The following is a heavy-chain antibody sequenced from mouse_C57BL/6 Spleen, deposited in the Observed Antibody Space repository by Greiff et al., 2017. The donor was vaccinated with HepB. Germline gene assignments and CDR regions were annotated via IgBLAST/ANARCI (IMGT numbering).Heavy chain of an antibody. V-gene: IGHV1-80*01. J-gene: IGHJ4*01. CDR3: AIDGYYVAMDY. CDR2: IYPGDGDT. D-gene: IGHD2-3*01. CDR1: GYAFSSYW. Sequence: VQLQQSGAELVKPGASVKISCKASGYAFSSYWMNWVKQRPGKGLEWIGQIYPGDGDTNYNGKFKGKATLTADKSSSTAYMQRSSLTSEDSAVYFCAIDGYYVAMDYWGQGTSVTVSS.